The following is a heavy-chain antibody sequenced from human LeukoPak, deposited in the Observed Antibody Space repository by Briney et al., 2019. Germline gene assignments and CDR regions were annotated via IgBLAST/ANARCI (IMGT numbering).Heavy chain of an antibody. J-gene: IGHJ3*02. D-gene: IGHD6-6*01. CDR1: GGSISSYY. V-gene: IGHV4-59*01. Sequence: PSETLSLTCTVSGGSISSYYWSWIRQPPGKGLEWIGYVYYSGNTNYNPSLRSRVTISIDTSKNQFSLNLKSVTAADTAIYYCAREGLAARRGASDIWGQGTVVSVSS. CDR3: AREGLAARRGASDI. CDR2: VYYSGNT.